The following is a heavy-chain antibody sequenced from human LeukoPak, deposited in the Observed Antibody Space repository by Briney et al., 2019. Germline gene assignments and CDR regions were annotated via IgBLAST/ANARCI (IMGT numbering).Heavy chain of an antibody. CDR3: AKEGSPPNYYYMDV. CDR2: ISGSGSFT. J-gene: IGHJ6*03. CDR1: GFTLSTNA. V-gene: IGHV3-23*01. D-gene: IGHD6-19*01. Sequence: GGSLRLSCAASGFTLSTNAMSWVRQAPGKGLEWVSGISGSGSFTYYADSVKGRFTVSRDNSKNTLYLQMSSPRAEDTAVYYCAKEGSPPNYYYMDVWGKGATVTVSS.